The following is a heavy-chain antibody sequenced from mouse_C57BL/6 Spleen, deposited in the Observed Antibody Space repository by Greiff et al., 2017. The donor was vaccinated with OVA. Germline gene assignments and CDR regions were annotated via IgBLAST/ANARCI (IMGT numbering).Heavy chain of an antibody. D-gene: IGHD2-3*01. CDR1: GYTFTSYW. J-gene: IGHJ2*02. CDR2: IDPSDSYT. CDR3: ARNDGDY. V-gene: IGHV1-69*01. Sequence: VQLQQPGAELVMPGASVKLSCKASGYTFTSYWMHWVQQRPGQGLEWIGEIDPSDSYTNYNQKLKGKSTLTVDKSSSTAYLQLSSLTSDDTAVYYCARNDGDYWGQGTSLTVSS.